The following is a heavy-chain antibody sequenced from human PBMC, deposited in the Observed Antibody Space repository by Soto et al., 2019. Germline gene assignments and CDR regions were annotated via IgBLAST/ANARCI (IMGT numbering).Heavy chain of an antibody. CDR3: AHTGYYDLLSFDD. J-gene: IGHJ4*02. V-gene: IGHV2-5*02. D-gene: IGHD3-3*01. CDR1: GFSLSSRKMG. Sequence: SGPTLVNPTQTLTLTCNFSGFSLSSRKMGVGWIRQPPGKALEWLALIYWDDDKRYRPSLNNRLTITKDTSKNQVLLTMTNLDPVDTATYFGAHTGYYDLLSFDDWGQGTLVTVSS. CDR2: IYWDDDK.